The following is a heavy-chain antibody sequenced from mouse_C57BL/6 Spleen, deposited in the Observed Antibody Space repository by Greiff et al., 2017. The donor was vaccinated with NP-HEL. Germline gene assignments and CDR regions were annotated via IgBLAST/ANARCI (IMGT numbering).Heavy chain of an antibody. CDR3: ARSYGSYFDD. Sequence: EVMLVESEGGLVQPGSSMKLSCTASGFTFSDYYMAWVRQVPEKGLEWVANINYDGSSTYYLDSLKSRFIISRDNAKNILYLQMSSLKSEDTATYYCARSYGSYFDDWGQGTTLTVSS. CDR1: GFTFSDYY. J-gene: IGHJ2*01. CDR2: INYDGSST. V-gene: IGHV5-16*01. D-gene: IGHD1-1*01.